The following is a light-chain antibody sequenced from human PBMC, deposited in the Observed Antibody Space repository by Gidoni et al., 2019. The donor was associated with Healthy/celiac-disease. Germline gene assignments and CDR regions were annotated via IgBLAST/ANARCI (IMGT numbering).Light chain of an antibody. CDR3: QQSYSTPRP. CDR1: QSISSY. CDR2: AAS. V-gene: IGKV1-39*01. J-gene: IGKJ1*01. Sequence: DIQMTQSPYSLSASVGDRVTITCRASQSISSYLNWYQQKPGKAPKLLFYAASSLQSGVPSSFSCSGSWTDFTLTISSLQPEDFATYYCQQSYSTPRPFGQGTKVEIK.